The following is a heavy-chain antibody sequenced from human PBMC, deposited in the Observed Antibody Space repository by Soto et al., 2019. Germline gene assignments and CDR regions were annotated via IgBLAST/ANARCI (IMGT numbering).Heavy chain of an antibody. V-gene: IGHV3-33*01. J-gene: IGHJ6*02. CDR3: ARDRDYDFWSGYKIYCYGMDV. CDR2: IWYDGSNK. Sequence: PGGSLRLSCAASGFTFSSYGMHWVRQAPGKGLEWVAVIWYDGSNKYYADSVKGRFTISRDNSKNTLYLQMNSLRAEDTAVYYCARDRDYDFWSGYKIYCYGMDVWGQGTTVTVSS. D-gene: IGHD3-3*01. CDR1: GFTFSSYG.